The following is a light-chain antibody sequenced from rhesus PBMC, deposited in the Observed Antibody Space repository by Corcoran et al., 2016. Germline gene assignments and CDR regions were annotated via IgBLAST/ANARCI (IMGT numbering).Light chain of an antibody. CDR3: LKSSSIWT. CDR2: KTS. Sequence: DIQMTQSPSSLSASAADKITITCRASQGISSWLAWYQQKPGKAPKLLIYKTSILQSGVPSRFICSGSGAYVPLTIISLQPEGFATYVCLKSSSIWTFGQGTKVEIK. J-gene: IGKJ1*01. CDR1: QGISSW. V-gene: IGKV1-22*01.